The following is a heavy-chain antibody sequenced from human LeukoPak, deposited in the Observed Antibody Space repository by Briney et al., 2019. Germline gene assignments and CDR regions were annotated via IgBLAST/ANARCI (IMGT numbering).Heavy chain of an antibody. CDR3: ARGLGPRIDH. V-gene: IGHV4-34*01. Sequence: SETLSLTCAVYGGSFSGHYWSWIRQPPGKGLEWIGEINHSGSTNYNPSLKGRVTISVDTSKNQFSLKLSSVTAADTAVYYCARGLGPRIDHWGQGTLVTVSS. J-gene: IGHJ4*02. CDR1: GGSFSGHY. CDR2: INHSGST.